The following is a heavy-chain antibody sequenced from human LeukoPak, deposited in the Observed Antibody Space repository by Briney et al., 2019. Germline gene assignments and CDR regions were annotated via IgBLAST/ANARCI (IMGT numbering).Heavy chain of an antibody. CDR1: GFTFSSYS. V-gene: IGHV3-21*01. CDR3: ARDPSIAAAAPWFDP. Sequence: GGSLRLSCAASGFTFSSYSMNWVRQAPGKGLEWVSSISSGSSYIYYADSVKGRFTISRDNAKNSLYLQMNSLRAEDTAVYYCARDPSIAAAAPWFDPWGQGTLVTVSS. D-gene: IGHD6-13*01. J-gene: IGHJ5*02. CDR2: ISSGSSYI.